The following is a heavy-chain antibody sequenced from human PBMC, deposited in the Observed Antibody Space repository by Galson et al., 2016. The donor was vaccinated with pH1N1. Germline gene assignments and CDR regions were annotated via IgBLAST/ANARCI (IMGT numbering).Heavy chain of an antibody. Sequence: SVKVSCKASRGTFSNYVINWVRQAPGQGLEWMGGIIPLFGTGYNARNFQGRFTITADKSTSTTYMELNSLRAEDTAVYYCAKTLTHDEIFDAFDIWGQGTMATVSS. CDR1: RGTFSNYV. CDR2: IIPLFGTG. CDR3: AKTLTHDEIFDAFDI. D-gene: IGHD2/OR15-2a*01. J-gene: IGHJ3*02. V-gene: IGHV1-69*06.